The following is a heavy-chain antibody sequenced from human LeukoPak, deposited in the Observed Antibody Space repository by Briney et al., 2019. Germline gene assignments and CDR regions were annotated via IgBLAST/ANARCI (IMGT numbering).Heavy chain of an antibody. CDR2: VNKDGSEK. D-gene: IGHD1/OR15-1a*01. Sequence: GGSLRLSCAASGFILSIHWMTWVRQAPGKGPEWVANVNKDGSEKYYVDSVKGRFTISRDTAKNSLYLQMNNLRAEDTALYYCARNNVDVWGQGTTVIVSS. CDR1: GFILSIHW. V-gene: IGHV3-7*03. J-gene: IGHJ6*02. CDR3: ARNNVDV.